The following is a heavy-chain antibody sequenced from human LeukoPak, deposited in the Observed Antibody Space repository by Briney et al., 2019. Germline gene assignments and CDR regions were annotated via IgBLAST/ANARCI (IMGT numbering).Heavy chain of an antibody. D-gene: IGHD3/OR15-3a*01. CDR1: GFTFSNYA. Sequence: GGSLRLSCAASGFTFSNYAMSWVRQAPGKGLEWVSVISGSGGSTYYADSVKGRFTISRDNSKKTLYLQMNSLRAEDTAVYYCAKDLGLGGLWGQGTLVTVSS. V-gene: IGHV3-23*01. CDR2: ISGSGGST. CDR3: AKDLGLGGL. J-gene: IGHJ4*02.